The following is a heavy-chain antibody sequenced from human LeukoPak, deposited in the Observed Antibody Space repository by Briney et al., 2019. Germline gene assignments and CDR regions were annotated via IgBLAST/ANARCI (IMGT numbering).Heavy chain of an antibody. D-gene: IGHD6-25*01. V-gene: IGHV3-21*01. Sequence: GGSLRLSCAASGFTFSSYSMNWVRQAPGKGLEWVSSISSSSSYIYYADSVKGRFTISRDNAKNSLYLQMNSLRAEDTAVYYCAREARRRAFDIWGQGTMVIVSS. CDR3: AREARRRAFDI. J-gene: IGHJ3*02. CDR2: ISSSSSYI. CDR1: GFTFSSYS.